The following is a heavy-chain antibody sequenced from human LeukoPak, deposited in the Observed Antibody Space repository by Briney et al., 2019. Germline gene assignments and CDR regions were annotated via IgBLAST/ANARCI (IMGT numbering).Heavy chain of an antibody. J-gene: IGHJ4*02. CDR2: IIPIFGTA. CDR3: ARDRYYYFWSGYPV. D-gene: IGHD3-3*01. Sequence: SVKVSCKAAGGTFSSYAIGWVRQAPGQGLEWMGGIIPIFGTANYAQKFQGRVTITTDESTSTAYMELSSLRSEDTAVYYCARDRYYYFWSGYPVWGQGTLVTVSS. CDR1: GGTFSSYA. V-gene: IGHV1-69*05.